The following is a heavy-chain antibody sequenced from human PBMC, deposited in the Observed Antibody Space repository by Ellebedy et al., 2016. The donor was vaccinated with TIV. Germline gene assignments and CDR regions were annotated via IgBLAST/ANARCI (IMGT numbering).Heavy chain of an antibody. Sequence: SGPTLVKPTQTFTLTCTFSGFSLSTRGMCVSWIRQPPGTALEWLALIDWDDDKYYTAPLKTRLTISKDTSKNQVVLTMTNMDPVDTATYFCARDVLRFGERHGIDVWGQGTTVTVSS. CDR3: ARDVLRFGERHGIDV. J-gene: IGHJ6*02. D-gene: IGHD3-10*01. CDR2: IDWDDDK. CDR1: GFSLSTRGMC. V-gene: IGHV2-70*01.